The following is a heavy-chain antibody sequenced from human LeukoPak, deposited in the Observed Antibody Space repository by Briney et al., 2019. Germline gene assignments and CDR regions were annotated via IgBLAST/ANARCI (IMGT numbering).Heavy chain of an antibody. Sequence: SETLALTCAVSGGSISSSTYSWSWIRQPPGKGLEWIGYIYYSGTTYYNPSLKSRVTISVDTSKNQFSLKLSSVTAADTAVYYCARDGTYYYAFDIWGQGTMVTVSS. CDR3: ARDGTYYYAFDI. J-gene: IGHJ3*02. CDR1: GGSISSSTYS. D-gene: IGHD3-10*01. CDR2: IYYSGTT. V-gene: IGHV4-30-4*07.